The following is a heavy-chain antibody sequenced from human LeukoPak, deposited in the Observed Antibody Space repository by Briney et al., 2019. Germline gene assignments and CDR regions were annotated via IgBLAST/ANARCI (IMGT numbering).Heavy chain of an antibody. CDR2: ISYDGSNK. CDR1: GFTFSSYG. V-gene: IGHV3-30*18. J-gene: IGHJ5*02. CDR3: AKDLSSHGFDP. Sequence: SGGSLRLSCAASGFTFSSYGMHWVRQAPGKGLEWVAVISYDGSNKYYADSVKGRFTISRDNSKNTLYLQMNSLRAEDTAVYYCAKDLSSHGFDPWGQGTLVTVSS. D-gene: IGHD6-13*01.